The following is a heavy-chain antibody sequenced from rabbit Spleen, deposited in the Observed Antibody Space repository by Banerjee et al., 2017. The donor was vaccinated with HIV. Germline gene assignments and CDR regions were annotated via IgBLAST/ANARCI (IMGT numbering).Heavy chain of an antibody. V-gene: IGHV1S47*01. D-gene: IGHD1-1*01. CDR2: IDPVFGNT. J-gene: IGHJ4*01. Sequence: ELVESGGGLVQPGESLKLSCKASGIDFNNYGISWVRQAPGKGPEWIAYIDPVFGNTYYASWVNGRFTISSHNAQNTLYLQLNSLTAADTATYFCVRDKASISGDYGPWYFDLWGQGTLVTVS. CDR3: VRDKASISGDYGPWYFDL. CDR1: GIDFNNYG.